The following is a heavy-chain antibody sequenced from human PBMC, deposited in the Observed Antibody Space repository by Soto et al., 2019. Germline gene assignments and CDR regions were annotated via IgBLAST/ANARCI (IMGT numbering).Heavy chain of an antibody. V-gene: IGHV3-48*01. CDR3: ARDVRGSRSSRWHFFDH. Sequence: GGSLRLSCVTSGFTFNTYDINWVRQAPGKGLQWVSYIDTGSATIYYADSVKGRFTISRDNAKNSLYLQMNSLSADDTAIYYCARDVRGSRSSRWHFFDHWGQGTLVTVSS. CDR2: IDTGSATI. D-gene: IGHD3-10*01. CDR1: GFTFNTYD. J-gene: IGHJ4*02.